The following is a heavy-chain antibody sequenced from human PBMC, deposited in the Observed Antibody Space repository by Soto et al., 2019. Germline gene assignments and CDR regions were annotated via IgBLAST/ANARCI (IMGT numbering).Heavy chain of an antibody. V-gene: IGHV1-69*13. Sequence: SVKVSCKASGGTFSKYSISWVRQAPGQGLEWMGGIIPMFGTPNYARKFEGRVTITADESTSTTYMELSSLRSEDTAVYYCARQFDYDISGYYYAYWGQGTLVTVSS. CDR1: GGTFSKYS. D-gene: IGHD3-22*01. CDR2: IIPMFGTP. CDR3: ARQFDYDISGYYYAY. J-gene: IGHJ4*02.